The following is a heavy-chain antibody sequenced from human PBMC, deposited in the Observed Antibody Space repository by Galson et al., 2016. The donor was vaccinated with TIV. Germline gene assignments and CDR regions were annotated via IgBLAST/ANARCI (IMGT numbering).Heavy chain of an antibody. Sequence: SETLSLTCIVSGGSIITKSYYWGWIRQPPGKGLEWIGIVYDNGNAYYNPSLKSRVTISVDTSKKQFSLKLTSVTAADTAVYYCARERTPPGPDNDTWFDPWGHGILVTVSS. V-gene: IGHV4-39*07. CDR1: GGSIITKSYY. CDR2: VYDNGNA. D-gene: IGHD3-22*01. J-gene: IGHJ5*02. CDR3: ARERTPPGPDNDTWFDP.